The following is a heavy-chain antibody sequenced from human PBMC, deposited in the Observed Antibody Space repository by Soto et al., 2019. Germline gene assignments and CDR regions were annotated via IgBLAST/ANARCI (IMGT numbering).Heavy chain of an antibody. CDR1: GGTFSNYA. V-gene: IGHV1-69*12. Sequence: QVQLVQSGAEVKKPGSSVKVSCKASGGTFSNYAISWVRQAPGQGLEWMGGIIPIFGTTNYAQRFQGRVTMXAXGXPSTAYRELSSLRSEDTAVYYCARVSSSWYKAYFDYWGQGTLVTVSS. CDR2: IIPIFGTT. J-gene: IGHJ4*02. CDR3: ARVSSSWYKAYFDY. D-gene: IGHD6-13*01.